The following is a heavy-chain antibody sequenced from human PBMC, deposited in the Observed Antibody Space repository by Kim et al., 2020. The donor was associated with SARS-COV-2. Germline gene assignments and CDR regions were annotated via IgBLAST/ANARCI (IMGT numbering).Heavy chain of an antibody. Sequence: ASVKVSCKASGYTFTSYDINWVRQATGQGLEWMGWMNPNSGNTGYAQKFQGRVTMTRNTSISTAYMELSSLRSEDTAVYYCARARFLSSSSWWSAHYYGMDVWGQGTTVTVSS. J-gene: IGHJ6*02. V-gene: IGHV1-8*01. CDR3: ARARFLSSSSWWSAHYYGMDV. D-gene: IGHD6-13*01. CDR1: GYTFTSYD. CDR2: MNPNSGNT.